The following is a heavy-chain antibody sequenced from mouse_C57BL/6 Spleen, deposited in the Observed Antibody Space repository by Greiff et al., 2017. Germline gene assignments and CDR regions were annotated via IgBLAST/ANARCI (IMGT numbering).Heavy chain of an antibody. CDR3: ARDQGPLDV. CDR1: GFTFSSYA. Sequence: EVKVVESGGGLVKPGGSLKLSCAASGFTFSSYAMSWVRQTPEKRLEWVATISDGGSYTYYPDNVKGRFTISRDNAKNNLYLQMSHLKSEDTAMYYCARDQGPLDVWGTGTTVTVSS. D-gene: IGHD3-2*02. CDR2: ISDGGSYT. J-gene: IGHJ1*03. V-gene: IGHV5-4*01.